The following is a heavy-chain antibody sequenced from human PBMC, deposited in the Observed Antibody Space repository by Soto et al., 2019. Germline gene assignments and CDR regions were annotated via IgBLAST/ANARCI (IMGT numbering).Heavy chain of an antibody. Sequence: GSLRLSCAASGFTLSSHAMHWVRQTPGKGLEWVAVISYDRSNKYYADSVKGRFTISEDNSKNTLYLQMNSLRAEDTAVYYCASRGVGTTDGMDVWGQGXTVTVYS. CDR3: ASRGVGTTDGMDV. J-gene: IGHJ6*02. D-gene: IGHD1-7*01. CDR1: GFTLSSHA. CDR2: ISYDRSNK. V-gene: IGHV3-30-3*01.